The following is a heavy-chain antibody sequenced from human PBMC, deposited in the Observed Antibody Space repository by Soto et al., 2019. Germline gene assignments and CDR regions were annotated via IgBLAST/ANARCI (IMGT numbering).Heavy chain of an antibody. CDR1: EYRFNSYW. V-gene: IGHV5-51*01. J-gene: IGHJ6*02. CDR2: IYAGDSDT. Sequence: PGESLKISCKGSEYRFNSYWIGWVRQTPGRGLEWVGMIYAGDSDTTYSPSFEGQVTMSVDKSISTAFLQWSSLKASDSATYYCARQGSNGAYVYFPMDVWGQGTTVTVSS. CDR3: ARQGSNGAYVYFPMDV. D-gene: IGHD3-16*01.